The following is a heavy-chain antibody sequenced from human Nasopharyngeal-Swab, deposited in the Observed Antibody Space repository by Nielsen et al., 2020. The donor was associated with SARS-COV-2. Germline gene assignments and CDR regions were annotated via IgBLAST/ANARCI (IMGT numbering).Heavy chain of an antibody. CDR2: INHSGST. Sequence: WIRQPPGKGLEWIEEINHSGSTNYNPSLKSRVTISVDTSKNQFSLKLSSVTAADTAVYYCARGGGRTKHGMDVWGQGTTVTVSS. CDR3: ARGGGRTKHGMDV. D-gene: IGHD3-16*01. J-gene: IGHJ6*02. V-gene: IGHV4-34*01.